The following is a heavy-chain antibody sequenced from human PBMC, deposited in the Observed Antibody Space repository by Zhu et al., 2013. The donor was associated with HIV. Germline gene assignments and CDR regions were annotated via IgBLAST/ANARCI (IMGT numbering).Heavy chain of an antibody. D-gene: IGHD2-21*01. V-gene: IGHV1-2*02. CDR2: INPNSGAT. CDR3: ARDEAY. CDR1: GFILTGYY. Sequence: QVQLVQSGPAMKKPGASVKVSCKASGFILTGYYIHWVRQAPGQGLEWMGWINPNSGATNYAQKFQGRVTMTRDTSITTAYMELTRLTSDDTATYYCARDEAYWGQGSLITVSS. J-gene: IGHJ4*02.